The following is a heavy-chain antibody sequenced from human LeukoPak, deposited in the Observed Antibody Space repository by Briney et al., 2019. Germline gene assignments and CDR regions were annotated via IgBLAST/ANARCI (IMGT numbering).Heavy chain of an antibody. CDR1: ADSFSSHY. Sequence: SETLSLTCAVSADSFSSHYWTWIRQPPGKGLEWIGYISYIGSTNYNPSLKSRVTISIDTSKNQFSLKLSSVTAADTAMYYCARDLVTVTKGFDIWGQGTMASVSS. CDR2: ISYIGST. D-gene: IGHD4-17*01. V-gene: IGHV4-59*11. J-gene: IGHJ3*02. CDR3: ARDLVTVTKGFDI.